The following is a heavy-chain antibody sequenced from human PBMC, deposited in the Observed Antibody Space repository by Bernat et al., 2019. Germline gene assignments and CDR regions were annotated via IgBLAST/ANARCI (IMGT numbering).Heavy chain of an antibody. J-gene: IGHJ4*02. CDR3: AKDLSRGLLLDY. V-gene: IGHV3-23*01. CDR1: GFTFSSYA. D-gene: IGHD5-18*01. CDR2: IIGSGGRT. Sequence: EVQLLESGGGLAQPGGSLRLSCAASGFTFSSYAMSWVRQAPGKGLEWVSGIIGSGGRTYCADSVKGRFTISRDNSKNTLYLQMNSLRADDTAVYYRAKDLSRGLLLDYWGQGTLVTVSS.